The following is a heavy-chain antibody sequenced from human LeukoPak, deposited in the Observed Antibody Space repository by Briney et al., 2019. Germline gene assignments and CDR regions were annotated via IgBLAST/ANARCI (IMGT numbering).Heavy chain of an antibody. CDR1: GFTFSNAW. D-gene: IGHD2-2*01. J-gene: IGHJ4*02. Sequence: GGSLRLSCAASGFTFSNAWMSWVRQAPGKGLEWVSSFCGGGGNTYYADPVKGRFTISRDNSKNTLYLQMNCLRAEDTAVYYCAKVRSSSCYAAVDSWGQGTLVTVSS. CDR3: AKVRSSSCYAAVDS. V-gene: IGHV3-23*01. CDR2: FCGGGGNT.